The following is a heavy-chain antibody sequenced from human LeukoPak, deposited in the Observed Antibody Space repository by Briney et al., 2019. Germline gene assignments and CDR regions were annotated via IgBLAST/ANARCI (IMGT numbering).Heavy chain of an antibody. CDR2: IYYSGST. J-gene: IGHJ3*02. D-gene: IGHD3-3*01. CDR3: ASTTMRVLRFLEWLQGAFDI. V-gene: IGHV4-39*01. CDR1: GGSISSSSYY. Sequence: SETLSLTCTVSGGSISSSSYYWGWIRQPPGKGLEWIGSIYYSGSTYYNPSLKSRVTISVDTSKNQFSLKLRSAAAADTAVYYCASTTMRVLRFLEWLQGAFDIWGQGTMVTVSP.